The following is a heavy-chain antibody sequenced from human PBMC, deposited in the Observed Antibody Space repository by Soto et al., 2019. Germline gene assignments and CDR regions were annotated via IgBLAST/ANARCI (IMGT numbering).Heavy chain of an antibody. CDR2: IPFSGRT. CDR3: TRLGSSGWYQGSYFDY. CDR1: GGSISRNNHY. Sequence: QLQLQESGPGLVKPSETLSLTCTVSGGSISRNNHYWGWIRQSPGKGLEWIGSIPFSGRTNYNPSLRSRVRISLETPMNQFSLRMSSVPAAHTAVFYCTRLGSSGWYQGSYFDYWGQGILDTVSS. V-gene: IGHV4-39*01. J-gene: IGHJ4*02. D-gene: IGHD6-19*01.